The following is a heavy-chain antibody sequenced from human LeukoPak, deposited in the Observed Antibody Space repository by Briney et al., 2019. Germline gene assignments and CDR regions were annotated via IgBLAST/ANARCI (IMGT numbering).Heavy chain of an antibody. CDR3: AKDVTMIVVVLFDY. CDR2: ISGSGGST. J-gene: IGHJ4*02. Sequence: PGGSLRLSCAASGFTFSSYAMSWVRQAPGKGLEWVSAISGSGGSTYYADSVKGRFTISGDNSKNTLYLQMNSLRAEDTAVYYGAKDVTMIVVVLFDYWGQGTLVTVSS. V-gene: IGHV3-23*01. CDR1: GFTFSSYA. D-gene: IGHD3-22*01.